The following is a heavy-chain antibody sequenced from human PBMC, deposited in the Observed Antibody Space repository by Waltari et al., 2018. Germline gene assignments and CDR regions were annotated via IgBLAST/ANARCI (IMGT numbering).Heavy chain of an antibody. J-gene: IGHJ4*02. D-gene: IGHD2-21*02. Sequence: VQLVESGGGVIQHGGSMRPSCAASGCIFRTNYMSWVRQAPGKGLEWVSVIYNDGTKLYADSVKGRFTVSRDNSKNMVHLQMDSLRAEDTAVYYCATDGDGDCSLCLAQWGQGTLVTVSS. CDR2: IYNDGTK. CDR3: ATDGDGDCSLCLAQ. CDR1: GCIFRTNY. V-gene: IGHV3-53*01.